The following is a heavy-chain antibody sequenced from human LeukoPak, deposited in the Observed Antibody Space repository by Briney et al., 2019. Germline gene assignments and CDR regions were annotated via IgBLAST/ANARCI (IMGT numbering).Heavy chain of an antibody. CDR3: TRAPRRSGGSCYYVDY. J-gene: IGHJ4*02. CDR1: GFTFSDYY. D-gene: IGHD2-15*01. V-gene: IGHV3-11*01. Sequence: GGSLRLSCAASGFTFSDYYMSWIRQAPGKGLEWVSYISSSGSTIYYADSVKGRFTISRDNAKNSLYLQMNSLRAEDTAVYYCTRAPRRSGGSCYYVDYWGQGTLVTVSS. CDR2: ISSSGSTI.